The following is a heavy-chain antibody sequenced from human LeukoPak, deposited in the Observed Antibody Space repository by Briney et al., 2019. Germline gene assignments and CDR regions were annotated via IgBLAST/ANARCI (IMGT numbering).Heavy chain of an antibody. CDR3: AKDSGGSHQNGFDP. V-gene: IGHV3-30*02. J-gene: IGHJ5*02. CDR2: IRYDGSNK. Sequence: GGSLRLSCAASGSTFSSYGMHWVRQAPGKGLEWVAFIRYDGSNKYYADSVKGRFTISRDNSKNTLYLQMNSLRAEDTAVYYCAKDSGGSHQNGFDPWGQGTLVTVSS. CDR1: GSTFSSYG. D-gene: IGHD1-26*01.